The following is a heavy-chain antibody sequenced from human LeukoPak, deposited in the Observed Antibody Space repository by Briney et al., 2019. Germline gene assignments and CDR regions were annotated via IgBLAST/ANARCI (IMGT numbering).Heavy chain of an antibody. CDR2: IKQDGSKT. J-gene: IGHJ3*02. D-gene: IGHD7-27*01. V-gene: IGHV3-7*01. CDR1: GFTFSNYW. CDR3: ASDPPWANDAFDM. Sequence: GGSLRLSCAASGFTFSNYWMTWVPQAPGKGLEWVANIKQDGSKTYYVDSVKGRFTISRDNAKNSLYLQMSSLRAEDTAVYYCASDPPWANDAFDMWGQGTLVTVSS.